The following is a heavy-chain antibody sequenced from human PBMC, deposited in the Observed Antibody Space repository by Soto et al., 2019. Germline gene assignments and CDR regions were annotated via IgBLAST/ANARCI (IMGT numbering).Heavy chain of an antibody. D-gene: IGHD3-10*01. V-gene: IGHV3-23*01. Sequence: GGSLGLSCAASGVTVGNYGMNGVRQAPGKGLEWVSAISGSGGSTYYTDSVKGRFTISRDNSKNTLYLQMNSLRAEDTAVYYCAKARGVITMVRGVISYYYGMDVWGQGTTVTVSS. CDR1: GVTVGNYG. CDR2: ISGSGGST. J-gene: IGHJ6*02. CDR3: AKARGVITMVRGVISYYYGMDV.